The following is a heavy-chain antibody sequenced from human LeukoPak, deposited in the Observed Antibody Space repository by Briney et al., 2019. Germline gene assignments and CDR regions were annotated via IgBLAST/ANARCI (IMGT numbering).Heavy chain of an antibody. V-gene: IGHV4-59*12. CDR3: ARVRGILAYSAFDL. CDR1: GGSISSYY. Sequence: SETLSLTCTVSGGSISSYYWNWIRQPTGKGLEWIGYIYYSGSTNYNPSLKSRVTISVDTSKNQFPLKLSSVTAADTAVYYCARVRGILAYSAFDLWGQGTMVTVSS. J-gene: IGHJ3*01. D-gene: IGHD1-26*01. CDR2: IYYSGST.